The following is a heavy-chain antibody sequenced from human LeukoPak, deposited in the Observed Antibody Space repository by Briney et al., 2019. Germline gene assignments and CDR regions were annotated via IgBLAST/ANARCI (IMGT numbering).Heavy chain of an antibody. D-gene: IGHD2-15*01. J-gene: IGHJ3*02. Sequence: SETLSLTCTVSGGSISSYYWSWIRQPPGKGLEWIGYIYYSGSTNYNPSLKSRVTISVDTSKNQFSLKLSSVTAADTAVYCCAREYHGAANAFDIWGQGTMVTVSS. CDR2: IYYSGST. CDR3: AREYHGAANAFDI. V-gene: IGHV4-59*01. CDR1: GGSISSYY.